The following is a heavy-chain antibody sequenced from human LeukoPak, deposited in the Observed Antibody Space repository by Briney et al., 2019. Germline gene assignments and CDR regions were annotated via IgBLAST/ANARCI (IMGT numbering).Heavy chain of an antibody. D-gene: IGHD4-17*01. CDR2: ISFDEKIK. V-gene: IGHV3-30*18. Sequence: GGSLRLSCAASGFTFRSYGMHWVRQAPGKGLEWVAIISFDEKIKKSADSVKGRFTISRDNSKNTVYLQMTNLKPGDTAVYYCSKGGPLGDTNRFDHWGQGTLVSVSS. CDR1: GFTFRSYG. J-gene: IGHJ4*02. CDR3: SKGGPLGDTNRFDH.